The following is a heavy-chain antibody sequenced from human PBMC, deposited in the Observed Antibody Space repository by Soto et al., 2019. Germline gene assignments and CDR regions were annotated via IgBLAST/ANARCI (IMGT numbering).Heavy chain of an antibody. CDR2: IYHSGST. CDR1: GGSISSGGYS. V-gene: IGHV4-30-2*01. Sequence: QLQLQESGSGLVKPSQTLSLTCAVSGGSISSGGYSCNWIRQPPGKGLERIGYIYHSGSTYYNPSIKGRVTISVDRSKNQFYRKLSSVTAADPAVYYCARGMTTVTTFDYWGQGTLVTVSS. J-gene: IGHJ4*02. CDR3: ARGMTTVTTFDY. D-gene: IGHD4-17*01.